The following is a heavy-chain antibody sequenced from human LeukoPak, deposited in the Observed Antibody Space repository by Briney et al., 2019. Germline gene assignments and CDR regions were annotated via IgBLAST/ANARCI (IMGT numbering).Heavy chain of an antibody. V-gene: IGHV1-2*06. CDR3: AREVAGWDFDY. CDR1: GYTFTVYY. J-gene: IGHJ4*02. D-gene: IGHD1-14*01. CDR2: INPNSGGT. Sequence: ASVKVSCXASGYTFTVYYMHWVRQAHGQGLEWMGRINPNSGGTNYAQKFQGRVTMTRDTSISTAYMELSRLRSDDTAVYYCAREVAGWDFDYWGQGTLVTVSS.